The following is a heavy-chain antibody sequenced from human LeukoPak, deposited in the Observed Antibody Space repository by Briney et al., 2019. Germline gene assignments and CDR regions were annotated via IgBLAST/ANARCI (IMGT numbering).Heavy chain of an antibody. CDR2: INHSGST. J-gene: IGHJ4*02. Sequence: SETLSLTCAVYGGSFSGYYWSWIRQPPGKGLEWIGEINHSGSTNYNPSLKSRVTISVDTSKNQFSLKLSSVTAADTAVYYCARASGRLLYSSGWSHTGTFDYWGQGTLVTVSS. CDR1: GGSFSGYY. V-gene: IGHV4-34*01. CDR3: ARASGRLLYSSGWSHTGTFDY. D-gene: IGHD6-19*01.